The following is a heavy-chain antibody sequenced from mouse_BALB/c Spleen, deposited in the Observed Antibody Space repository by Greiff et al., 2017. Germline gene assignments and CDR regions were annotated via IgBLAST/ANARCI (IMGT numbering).Heavy chain of an antibody. CDR1: GFTFSSYA. V-gene: IGHV5-6*03. Sequence: EVKVVESGGGLVKPGGCLKLSCAASGFTFSSYAMSWVRQTPEKRLEWVASISSGGSTYYPDSVKGRFTISRDNAKNTLYLQMSSLKSEDTAMYYCARQDRYFDYWGQGTTLTVSS. J-gene: IGHJ2*01. CDR2: ISSGGST. CDR3: ARQDRYFDY.